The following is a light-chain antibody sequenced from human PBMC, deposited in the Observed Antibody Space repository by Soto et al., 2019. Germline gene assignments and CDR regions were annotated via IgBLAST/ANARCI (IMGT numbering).Light chain of an antibody. CDR1: QSVSSN. CDR3: QQYNNWPPVT. J-gene: IGKJ1*01. CDR2: GAS. Sequence: EIVMTQSPATLSVSPGERATLSCRASQSVSSNLAWYQQKPGQAPRLLIYGASTRATGIPARFSGSGSGTEFTLTISSLQSEEFSVYYCQQYNNWPPVTFGQVTKVEIK. V-gene: IGKV3-15*01.